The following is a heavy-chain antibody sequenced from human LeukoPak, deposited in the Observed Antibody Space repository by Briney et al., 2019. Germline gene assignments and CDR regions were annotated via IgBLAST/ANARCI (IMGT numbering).Heavy chain of an antibody. CDR3: ARADYGGNLFFDY. CDR1: GFTLSSYW. J-gene: IGHJ4*02. V-gene: IGHV3-7*04. Sequence: GGSLRLSCAASGFTLSSYWMSWVRQAPGKGLEWVANIKQDGSEINYVDSVKGRFTISRDNAKNSMLLQMNSLRAEDTAVYYCARADYGGNLFFDYCGQGALVTVSS. CDR2: IKQDGSEI. D-gene: IGHD4-23*01.